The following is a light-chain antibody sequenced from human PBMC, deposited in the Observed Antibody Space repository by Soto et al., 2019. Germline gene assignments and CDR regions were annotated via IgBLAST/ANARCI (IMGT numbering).Light chain of an antibody. CDR2: GVT. CDR1: DSDVGGYNY. V-gene: IGLV2-14*01. CDR3: SSYTTRSTYVV. Sequence: QSVLTQPASVSGSPGQSITISCTGTDSDVGGYNYVSWYQQHPGKAPKLIIYGVTNRPSGVPNRFSGSKSGNTASLTISGLQAEDEADYYCSSYTTRSTYVVLGGGTKVT. J-gene: IGLJ2*01.